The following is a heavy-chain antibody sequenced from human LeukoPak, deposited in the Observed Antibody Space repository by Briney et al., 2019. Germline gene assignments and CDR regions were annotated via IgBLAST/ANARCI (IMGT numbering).Heavy chain of an antibody. Sequence: GGSLRLSCAASGFIFSSYWMSWVRQAPGKGLEWVANIKQNGSEKYYVDSVKGRFTISRDNAKNSLYLQMSSLRAEDTAVYYCARTIYSGSYYRWGQGTLVTVSS. CDR2: IKQNGSEK. CDR3: ARTIYSGSYYR. J-gene: IGHJ4*02. V-gene: IGHV3-7*01. D-gene: IGHD1-26*01. CDR1: GFIFSSYW.